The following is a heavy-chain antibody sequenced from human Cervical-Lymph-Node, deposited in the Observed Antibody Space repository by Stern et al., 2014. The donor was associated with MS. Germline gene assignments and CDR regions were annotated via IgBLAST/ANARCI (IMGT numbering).Heavy chain of an antibody. V-gene: IGHV1-46*01. CDR1: GYTFTSSY. J-gene: IGHJ4*02. CDR2: INPSGGST. Sequence: VQLVESGAEVKKPGASLKVSCKASGYTFTSSYIHWVRQAPRQGLEWMGIINPSGGSTSYAQKFQGRVTMTRDTSTSTVYMELSSLRSEDTAVYYCASFTISSGYWGQGTLVTVSS. D-gene: IGHD3-3*01. CDR3: ASFTISSGY.